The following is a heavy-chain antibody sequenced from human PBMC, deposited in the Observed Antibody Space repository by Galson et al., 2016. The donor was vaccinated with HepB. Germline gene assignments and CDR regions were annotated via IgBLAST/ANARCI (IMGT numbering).Heavy chain of an antibody. V-gene: IGHV3-23*01. CDR1: GFRFGVYA. D-gene: IGHD4/OR15-4a*01. Sequence: SLRLSCAASGFRFGVYAMSWVRQVPGKGLEWVSGTGGSGDATFYADSVRGRFTISRDNSKNILYLQMDSLRTEDTALYYCARDDYSGGRGSPDYWGQGTLVTVS. CDR3: ARDDYSGGRGSPDY. J-gene: IGHJ4*02. CDR2: TGGSGDAT.